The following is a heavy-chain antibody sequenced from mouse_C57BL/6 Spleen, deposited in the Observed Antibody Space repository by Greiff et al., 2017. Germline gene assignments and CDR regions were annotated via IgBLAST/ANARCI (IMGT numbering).Heavy chain of an antibody. V-gene: IGHV5-9-1*02. CDR2: ISSGGDYI. CDR3: TRDYGSSPYWHFDV. Sequence: EVKVVESGAGLVKPGGSLKLSCAASGFTFSSYAMSWVRQTPEKRLEWVAYISSGGDYIYYADTVKGRFTISRDNARNTLYLQMSSLKSEDTAMYYCTRDYGSSPYWHFDVWGTGTTVTVSS. CDR1: GFTFSSYA. J-gene: IGHJ1*03. D-gene: IGHD1-1*01.